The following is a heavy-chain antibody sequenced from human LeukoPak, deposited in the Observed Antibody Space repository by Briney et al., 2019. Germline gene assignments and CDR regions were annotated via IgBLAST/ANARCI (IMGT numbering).Heavy chain of an antibody. J-gene: IGHJ5*02. V-gene: IGHV1-46*01. Sequence: ASAKVSCKASGYTFTSYYMHWVRHTPGQGLERMGIINPTGGSTSYAQKFQGRVTITKDTSTSTVYMELSSLRSEDTAVYYCARDGGAYSSSSGWFDPWGQGTLVTASS. CDR3: ARDGGAYSSSSGWFDP. CDR1: GYTFTSYY. D-gene: IGHD6-6*01. CDR2: INPTGGST.